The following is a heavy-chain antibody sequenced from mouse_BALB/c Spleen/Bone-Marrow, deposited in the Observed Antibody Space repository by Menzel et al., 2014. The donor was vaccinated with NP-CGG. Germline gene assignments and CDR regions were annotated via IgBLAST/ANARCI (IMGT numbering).Heavy chain of an antibody. J-gene: IGHJ4*01. CDR1: VFAFSRYW. D-gene: IGHD2-1*01. CDR2: IYPGDGDT. V-gene: IGHV1-80*01. Sequence: GAEVERPGPSAQICCKAAVFAFSRYWMNWVKQRPGQGLEWIGQIYPGDGDTNYNGKFKGKATLTADKSSSTAYMQLSSLTSEDSAVYFCARLGNYRGVIHYRRQATLVPVSS. CDR3: ARLGNYRGVIHY.